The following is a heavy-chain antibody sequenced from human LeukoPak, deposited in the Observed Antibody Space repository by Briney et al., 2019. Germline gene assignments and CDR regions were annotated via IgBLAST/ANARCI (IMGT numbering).Heavy chain of an antibody. CDR1: GFTFTGYY. CDR3: ARGIGYCSSTSCPNWFDP. Sequence: ASVKVSCKASGFTFTGYYMLWVRPAPGQGLEWMGWINPNSGGTNYAQKFQGWVTMTRDTSISTAYMELSRLRSDDTAVYYCARGIGYCSSTSCPNWFDPWGQGTLVTVSS. J-gene: IGHJ5*02. V-gene: IGHV1-2*04. CDR2: INPNSGGT. D-gene: IGHD2-2*01.